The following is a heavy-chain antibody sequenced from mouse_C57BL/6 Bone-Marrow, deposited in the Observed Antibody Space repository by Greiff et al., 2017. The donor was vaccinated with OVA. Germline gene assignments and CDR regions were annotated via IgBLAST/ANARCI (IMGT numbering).Heavy chain of an antibody. CDR1: GFTFSSYA. Sequence: EVKLMESGGGLVKPGGSLKLSCAASGFTFSSYAMSWVRQTPEKRLEWVATISDGGSYTYYPANVKGRFTISRDNAKNNLYLQMSHLKSEDTAMYYCARGFPYYCGSSYELDYWGQGTTLTVSS. J-gene: IGHJ2*01. V-gene: IGHV5-4*03. D-gene: IGHD1-1*01. CDR3: ARGFPYYCGSSYELDY. CDR2: ISDGGSYT.